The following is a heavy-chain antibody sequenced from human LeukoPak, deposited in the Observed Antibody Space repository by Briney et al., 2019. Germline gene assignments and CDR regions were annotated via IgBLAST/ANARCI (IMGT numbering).Heavy chain of an antibody. CDR2: ISSSSSYI. V-gene: IGHV3-21*01. CDR3: ARDFRRLFSKLADYYYGMDV. CDR1: GFTFSSYS. J-gene: IGHJ6*02. Sequence: GGSLRLSCAASGFTFSSYSMNWVRQAPGKGLEWVSSISSSSSYIYYADSVKGRFTISRDNAKNSLYLQMNSLRAEDTAVYYCARDFRRLFSKLADYYYGMDVWGQGTTVTVSS. D-gene: IGHD6-13*01.